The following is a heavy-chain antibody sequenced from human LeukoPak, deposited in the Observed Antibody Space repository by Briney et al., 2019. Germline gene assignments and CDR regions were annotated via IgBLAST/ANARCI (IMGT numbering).Heavy chain of an antibody. CDR2: IWNDGINK. J-gene: IGHJ4*02. Sequence: GGSLRLSCAASGFTFSPYGMHWVRQAPGKGLEWVAVIWNDGINKYYVDSVKGRFTISRDNSKNVLYLQMNSLRAEDTAVYYCAYGGKSDRFDYWGQGTLVTVSS. D-gene: IGHD4-23*01. CDR3: AYGGKSDRFDY. V-gene: IGHV3-33*01. CDR1: GFTFSPYG.